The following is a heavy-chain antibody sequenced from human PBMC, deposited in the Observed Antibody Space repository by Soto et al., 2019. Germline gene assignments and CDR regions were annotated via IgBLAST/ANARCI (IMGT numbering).Heavy chain of an antibody. D-gene: IGHD6-6*01. CDR1: GFTFSSYS. J-gene: IGHJ6*02. CDR3: ARPEYSSSSYGMDV. Sequence: EVQLVESGGGLVQPGGSLRLSCAASGFTFSSYSMNWSRQLQGRGREWVSYFSISSSTIYYADSVKGRFTISRDNAKNSLYLQMNSLRDEDTAVYYCARPEYSSSSYGMDVWGQGTTVTVSS. V-gene: IGHV3-48*02. CDR2: FSISSSTI.